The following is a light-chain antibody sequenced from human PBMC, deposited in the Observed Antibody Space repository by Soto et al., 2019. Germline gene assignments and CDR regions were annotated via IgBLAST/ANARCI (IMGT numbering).Light chain of an antibody. CDR3: QQSFSPPYT. V-gene: IGKV1-39*01. CDR2: ETS. CDR1: QSLSSR. Sequence: IQMTQSPSSLSASVGDRVTITCRASQSLSSRLTWYQQKPGEAPKRLIYETSSLHSGVPSRFSGSGSETDFTLTINSPQPEDFATYYCQQSFSPPYTFGQGTKLEIK. J-gene: IGKJ2*01.